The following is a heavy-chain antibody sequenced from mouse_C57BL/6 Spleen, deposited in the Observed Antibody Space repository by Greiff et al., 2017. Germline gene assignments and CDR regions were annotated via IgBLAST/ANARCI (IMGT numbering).Heavy chain of an antibody. J-gene: IGHJ4*01. CDR1: GYTFTSYW. CDR3: ARRSNTGGNAMDY. V-gene: IGHV1-69*01. D-gene: IGHD2-5*01. CDR2: IDPSDSYT. Sequence: QVQLQQSGAELVMPGASVKLSCKASGYTFTSYWMHWVKQRPGQGLEWIGEIDPSDSYTNYNQKFKGKSTLTVDKSSSTAYMQLSSLTSEDSAVYYCARRSNTGGNAMDYWGQGTSVTVSS.